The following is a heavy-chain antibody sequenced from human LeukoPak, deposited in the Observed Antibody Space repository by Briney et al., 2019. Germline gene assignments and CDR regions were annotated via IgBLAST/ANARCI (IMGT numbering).Heavy chain of an antibody. Sequence: PSETLSLTCTVSGGSISSSGYYWGWIRQPPGKGLEWIGSVYYSGTTYYNPSLESRVTISVDTSKNQFSLRLSSVTAADTAVYYCATPFATGFSSTWPSYWGRGTLVTVSS. D-gene: IGHD6-13*01. V-gene: IGHV4-39*01. CDR3: ATPFATGFSSTWPSY. J-gene: IGHJ4*02. CDR2: VYYSGTT. CDR1: GGSISSSGYY.